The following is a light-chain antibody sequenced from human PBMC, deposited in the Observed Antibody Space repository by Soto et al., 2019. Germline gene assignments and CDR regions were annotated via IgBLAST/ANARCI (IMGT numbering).Light chain of an antibody. V-gene: IGKV3-20*01. CDR3: QHYGTSPST. Sequence: EIVLTQSPATLSLSPGERATLSCRASQSVGSSLAWYQQKPGQAPRLLIYGASSRATGIPDRFSGSGSGTDFTLTITRLEPEDFAVYYCQHYGTSPSTFGRGTKVDIK. J-gene: IGKJ1*01. CDR2: GAS. CDR1: QSVGSS.